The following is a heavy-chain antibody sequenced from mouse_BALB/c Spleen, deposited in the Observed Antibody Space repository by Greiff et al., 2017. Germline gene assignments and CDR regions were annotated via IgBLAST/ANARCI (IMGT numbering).Heavy chain of an antibody. J-gene: IGHJ3*01. CDR2: IWAGGST. D-gene: IGHD1-1*01. Sequence: QVQLKESGPGLVAPSQSLSITCTVSGFSLTSYGVHWVRQPPGKGLEWLGVIWAGGSTNYNSALMSRLSISKDNSKSQVFLKMNSLQTDDTAMYYCARDGDYYGSGFAYWGQGTLVTVSA. V-gene: IGHV2-9*02. CDR1: GFSLTSYG. CDR3: ARDGDYYGSGFAY.